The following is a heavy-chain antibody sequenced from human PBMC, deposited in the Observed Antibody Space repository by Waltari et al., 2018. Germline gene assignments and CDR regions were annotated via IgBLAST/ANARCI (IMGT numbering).Heavy chain of an antibody. V-gene: IGHV3-23*01. CDR1: GFTFSSYA. J-gene: IGHJ4*02. CDR3: AKDSGIFTMIVVAPTLGFDY. Sequence: EVQLLASGGGLVQPGGSLRLSCAASGFTFSSYAMSWVRQAPGKGLEWVSAISGSGGRTYYADSGKGRFTISRDNSKNTLYLQMNSLRAEDTAVYYCAKDSGIFTMIVVAPTLGFDYWGQGTLVTVSS. CDR2: ISGSGGRT. D-gene: IGHD3-22*01.